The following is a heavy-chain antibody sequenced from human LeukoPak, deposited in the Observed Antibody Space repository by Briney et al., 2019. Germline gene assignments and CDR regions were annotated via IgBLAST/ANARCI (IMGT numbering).Heavy chain of an antibody. V-gene: IGHV3-33*01. D-gene: IGHD6-13*01. CDR2: VWYDGSNK. CDR3: ASDPKYSNSWFFDY. J-gene: IGHJ4*02. CDR1: GFAFSRSG. Sequence: PGGSLRLSCSASGFAFSRSGMHWVRQAPGKGLEWVAGVWYDGSNKDYADSVKGRFTISRDNSNNTLYLQMNRLRADDTAVYYCASDPKYSNSWFFDYWGQGTLVSVSS.